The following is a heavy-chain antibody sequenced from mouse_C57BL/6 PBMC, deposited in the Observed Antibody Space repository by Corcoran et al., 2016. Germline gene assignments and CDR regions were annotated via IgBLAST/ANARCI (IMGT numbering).Heavy chain of an antibody. CDR3: ARRGGNYAMDY. V-gene: IGHV8-12*01. J-gene: IGHJ4*01. CDR2: IYWDDYK. Sequence: QVTLKESGPGILQSSQTLSLTCAFSWFSLSTSGMGVSWSRQTSGKGREWLAHIYWDDYKRYNPSLKSRLTIYKDTSRNQVLLKITSVDNADTATYYCARRGGNYAMDYWGQGTSVTVSS. CDR1: WFSLSTSGMG.